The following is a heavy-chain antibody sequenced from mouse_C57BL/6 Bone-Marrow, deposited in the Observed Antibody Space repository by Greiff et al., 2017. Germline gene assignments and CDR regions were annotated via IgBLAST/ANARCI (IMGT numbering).Heavy chain of an antibody. CDR1: GYTFTSYG. CDR3: AREDYDSWFAY. D-gene: IGHD2-4*01. J-gene: IGHJ3*01. CDR2: IYPRSGNT. V-gene: IGHV1-81*01. Sequence: VKLQQSGAELARPGASVKLSCKASGYTFTSYGISWVKQRTGQGLEWIGEIYPRSGNTYYNEKFKGKGTLTADTSTSTAYMELLSLTSEDSAVYFWAREDYDSWFAYWGQGTLVTVSA.